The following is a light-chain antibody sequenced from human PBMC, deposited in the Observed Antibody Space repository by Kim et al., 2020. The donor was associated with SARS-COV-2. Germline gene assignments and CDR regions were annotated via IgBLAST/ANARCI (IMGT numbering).Light chain of an antibody. CDR3: QAWDSTAGV. CDR2: QDT. CDR1: GLGDKF. Sequence: SYELTQPPSVSVSPGQTASITCSGSGLGDKFAFWYQQRPGQSPVLVIYQDTRRPSGIPERFSASNSGNTATLTISGTQAMDEADYYCQAWDSTAGVFGGGTQLTVL. V-gene: IGLV3-1*01. J-gene: IGLJ3*02.